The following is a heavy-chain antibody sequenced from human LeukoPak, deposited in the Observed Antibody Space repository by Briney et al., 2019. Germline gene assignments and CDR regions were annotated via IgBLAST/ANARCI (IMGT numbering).Heavy chain of an antibody. V-gene: IGHV4-4*07. CDR2: IYTSGST. Sequence: SETLSLTCTVSGGSISSYYWSWIRQPAGKGLEWIGRIYTSGSTNYNPSLKSRVTMSVDTSKNQFSLKLSSVTAADTAVYYCARDHSGCSSTSCYDFDYWGQGTLVTVSS. J-gene: IGHJ4*02. CDR1: GGSISSYY. D-gene: IGHD2-2*01. CDR3: ARDHSGCSSTSCYDFDY.